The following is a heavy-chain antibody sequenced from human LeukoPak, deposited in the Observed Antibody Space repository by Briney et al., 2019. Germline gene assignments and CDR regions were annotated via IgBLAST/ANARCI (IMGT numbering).Heavy chain of an antibody. CDR3: ARGDYGGNLDY. J-gene: IGHJ4*02. CDR2: IIPIFGTA. Sequence: GASVKVSCKASGGTFSSYAISWVRQAPGQGLEWMGGIIPIFGTANYAQKFQGRVTITTDEPTSTAYMELSSLRSEDTAVYYCARGDYGGNLDYWGQGTLVTVSS. D-gene: IGHD4-23*01. V-gene: IGHV1-69*05. CDR1: GGTFSSYA.